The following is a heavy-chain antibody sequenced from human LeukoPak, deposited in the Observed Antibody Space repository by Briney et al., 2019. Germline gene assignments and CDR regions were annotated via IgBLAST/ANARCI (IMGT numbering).Heavy chain of an antibody. CDR3: ARGPDYDFWSGYYTEYFQH. CDR2: IYYSGST. D-gene: IGHD3-3*01. J-gene: IGHJ1*01. Sequence: PSQTLSLTCTVSGGSISSGGYYWSWIRQHPGKGLEWIGYIYYSGSTYYNPSLKSRVTISVDTSKNQFSLKLSSVTAADTAVYYCARGPDYDFWSGYYTEYFQHWGQGTLVTVSS. CDR1: GGSISSGGYY. V-gene: IGHV4-31*03.